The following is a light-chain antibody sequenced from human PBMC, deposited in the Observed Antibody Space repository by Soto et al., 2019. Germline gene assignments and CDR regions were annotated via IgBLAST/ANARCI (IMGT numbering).Light chain of an antibody. Sequence: DIQLTQSPSFLSASEGDRVTIICRASQGIGSYLAWYQQKPGKAPKLLIYAASTLRSGVPSRFSGSGSGTEFTLTISSLQPEDFATYYCQQVHTYPWTFGQGTKVEIK. CDR1: QGIGSY. CDR2: AAS. J-gene: IGKJ1*01. V-gene: IGKV1-9*01. CDR3: QQVHTYPWT.